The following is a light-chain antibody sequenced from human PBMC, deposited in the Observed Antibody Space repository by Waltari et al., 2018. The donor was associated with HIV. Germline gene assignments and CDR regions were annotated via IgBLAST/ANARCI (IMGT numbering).Light chain of an antibody. CDR2: HSS. CDR1: QNVDDK. CDR3: QQYHHWPPLT. J-gene: IGKJ4*01. V-gene: IGKV3D-15*01. Sequence: DILLTQSQATISVSPGGRVTVSCRTSQNVDDKLAWYQQKPGQSPRLLIYHSSVRAAGVPTRFGGAGSATNFTLTITSLQSEDFALYFCQQYHHWPPLTFGGGSRVELK.